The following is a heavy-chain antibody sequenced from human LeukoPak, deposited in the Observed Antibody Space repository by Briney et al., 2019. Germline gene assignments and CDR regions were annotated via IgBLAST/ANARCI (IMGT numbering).Heavy chain of an antibody. V-gene: IGHV4-38-2*02. CDR2: IYHSGST. CDR3: ARDVSSPSRRNNWFDP. CDR1: GYSISSGYY. Sequence: PSESLSLTCAVSGYSISSGYYWGWIRQPPGKGLEWIGSIYHSGSTYYNPSLKSRVTISVDTSKNQFSLKLSSVTAAVTAVYYCARDVSSPSRRNNWFDPWGQGTLVTVSS. J-gene: IGHJ5*02. D-gene: IGHD6-6*01.